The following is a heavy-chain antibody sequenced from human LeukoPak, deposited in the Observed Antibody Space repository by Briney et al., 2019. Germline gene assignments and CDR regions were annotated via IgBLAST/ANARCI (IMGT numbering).Heavy chain of an antibody. CDR3: ARADFIDAGPYLIGP. CDR1: GYSFTDYY. J-gene: IGHJ5*02. V-gene: IGHV1-2*02. CDR2: INTKSGRT. Sequence: VASVKVSCKAPGYSFTDYYIHWGRQAPGQRLEWMGWINTKSGRTSSARKFQGRVTMTRDPSITTVYMDMAWLTSDDTAIYFCARADFIDAGPYLIGPWGQGTLVTVSP. D-gene: IGHD3-3*01.